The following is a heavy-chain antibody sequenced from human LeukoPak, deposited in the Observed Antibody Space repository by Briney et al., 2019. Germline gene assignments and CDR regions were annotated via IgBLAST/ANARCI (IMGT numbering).Heavy chain of an antibody. CDR1: GFTFGDYA. V-gene: IGHV3-49*04. CDR3: TRASPVSSWYFSPERY. CDR2: IRSKAYGGTT. D-gene: IGHD6-13*01. J-gene: IGHJ4*02. Sequence: GGSLRLSCTASGFTFGDYAMSWVRQAPGKGLEWVGFIRSKAYGGTTEYAASVRGRFTISRDDSKSIAYLQMNSLKTEDTAVYYCTRASPVSSWYFSPERYWGQGTLVTVSS.